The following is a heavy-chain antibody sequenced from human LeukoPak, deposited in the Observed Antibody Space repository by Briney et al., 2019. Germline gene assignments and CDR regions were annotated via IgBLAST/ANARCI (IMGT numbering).Heavy chain of an antibody. Sequence: ASVKVTCKASGYTFIDYYLHWLRQAPGQGLEWMGRINPNRGDTKPAQKFQGRVTMTRDTSISTAYMELSRLRSDDTAVYYCARVSSIAVAGREAFDIWGQGTMVAVSS. V-gene: IGHV1-2*06. CDR3: ARVSSIAVAGREAFDI. J-gene: IGHJ3*02. CDR2: INPNRGDT. CDR1: GYTFIDYY. D-gene: IGHD6-19*01.